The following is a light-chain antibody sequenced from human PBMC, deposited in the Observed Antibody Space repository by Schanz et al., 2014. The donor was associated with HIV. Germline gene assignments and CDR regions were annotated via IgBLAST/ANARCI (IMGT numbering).Light chain of an antibody. CDR1: SSDVGRYNL. CDR3: CSYAGSSTWV. J-gene: IGLJ3*02. CDR2: EVN. Sequence: QSALTQPASVSGSPGQSITISCTGTSSDVGRYNLLSWYQQYPGKVPKLMIYEVNKRPSGVSNRFSGSKSGNTASLTISGLQAEDEADYYCCSYAGSSTWVFGGGTKLTVL. V-gene: IGLV2-23*02.